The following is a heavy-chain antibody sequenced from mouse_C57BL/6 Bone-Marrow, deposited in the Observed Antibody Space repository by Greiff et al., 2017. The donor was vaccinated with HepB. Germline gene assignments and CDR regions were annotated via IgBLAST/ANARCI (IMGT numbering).Heavy chain of an antibody. J-gene: IGHJ2*01. CDR1: GFTFSSYG. CDR3: ARHRTTVVASDY. V-gene: IGHV5-6*01. CDR2: ISSGGSYT. Sequence: EVQVVESGGDLVKPGGSLKLSCAASGFTFSSYGMSWVRQTPDKRLEWVATISSGGSYTYYPDSVKGRFTISRDNAKNTLYLQMSSLKSEDTAMYYCARHRTTVVASDYWGQGTTLTVSS. D-gene: IGHD1-1*01.